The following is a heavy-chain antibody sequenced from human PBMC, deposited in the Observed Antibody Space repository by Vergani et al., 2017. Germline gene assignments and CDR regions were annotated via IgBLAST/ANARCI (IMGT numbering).Heavy chain of an antibody. Sequence: EVQLVESGGGLVQPGRSLRLSCAASGFTFDDYAMHWVRHAPGKGLEWVSGISWNSGSIGYADSVKGRFTISRDNAKNSLYLQMNSLRAEDTALYYCAKDHTYDLEDNWFDPWGQGTLVTVSS. V-gene: IGHV3-9*01. CDR3: AKDHTYDLEDNWFDP. J-gene: IGHJ5*02. CDR2: ISWNSGSI. D-gene: IGHD3-3*01. CDR1: GFTFDDYA.